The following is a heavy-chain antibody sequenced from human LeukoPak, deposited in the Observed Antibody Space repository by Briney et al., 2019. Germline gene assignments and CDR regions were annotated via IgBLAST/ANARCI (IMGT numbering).Heavy chain of an antibody. Sequence: PGGSLRLSCASSGFTFSAYHMNWVRQAPGKGLEWISFISSDSGTLYYADSVKGRFTISRDNSKNTLYLQMNSLRAEDTAVYYCVRDSSGYHEPNAFDYWGQGTLVTVSS. J-gene: IGHJ4*02. CDR1: GFTFSAYH. CDR2: ISSDSGTL. CDR3: VRDSSGYHEPNAFDY. D-gene: IGHD3-22*01. V-gene: IGHV3-48*01.